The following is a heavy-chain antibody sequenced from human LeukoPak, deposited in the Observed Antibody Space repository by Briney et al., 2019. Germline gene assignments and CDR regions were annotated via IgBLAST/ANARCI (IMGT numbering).Heavy chain of an antibody. CDR1: GYTFTGYD. Sequence: ASVKVSCKASGYTFTGYDMHWVRQAPGQGLEWMGWINPNSGGTNYAQKFQGRVTMTRDTSISTAYMELSRLRSDDTAVYYCARGYRGYSYGLNWFDPWGQGTLVTVSS. D-gene: IGHD5-18*01. CDR3: ARGYRGYSYGLNWFDP. CDR2: INPNSGGT. J-gene: IGHJ5*02. V-gene: IGHV1-2*02.